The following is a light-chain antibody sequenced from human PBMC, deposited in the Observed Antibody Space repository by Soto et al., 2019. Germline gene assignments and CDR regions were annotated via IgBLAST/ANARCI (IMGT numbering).Light chain of an antibody. CDR2: DAS. CDR1: QSVSSN. V-gene: IGKV3-11*01. Sequence: EIVLTQSPATLSLSPGERATLSCRASQSVSSNLAWYQLKPGQAPRLLIYDASNRATGIPARFSGSGSGTDFTLTISSLEPEDFAVYYCQRGDTFGQGTRLEIK. J-gene: IGKJ5*01. CDR3: QRGDT.